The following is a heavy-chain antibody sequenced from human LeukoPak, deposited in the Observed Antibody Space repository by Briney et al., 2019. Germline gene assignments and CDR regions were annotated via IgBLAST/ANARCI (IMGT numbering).Heavy chain of an antibody. CDR3: APGIFDWLTREEYYFDY. J-gene: IGHJ4*02. Sequence: SETLSLTCTVSGYSISSGYYWGWIRQPPGKGLEWIGSIYHSGSTYYNSSLKSRVTISLDTSKNQFSLKLSSVTAADTAVYYCAPGIFDWLTREEYYFDYWGQGTLVTVSS. D-gene: IGHD3-9*01. V-gene: IGHV4-38-2*02. CDR2: IYHSGST. CDR1: GYSISSGYY.